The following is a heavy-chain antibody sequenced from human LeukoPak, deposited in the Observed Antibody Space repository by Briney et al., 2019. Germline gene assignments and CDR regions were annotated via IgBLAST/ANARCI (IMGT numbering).Heavy chain of an antibody. Sequence: VGSLRLSCAASGFTFSGYWMHWARQSPGKGLVWVSCINGDGSDTRYADSVKGRFTISRDNAKNTLYLQMNSLRAEDTAVYYCARDPRNKGFDPWGQGTLVTVSS. V-gene: IGHV3-74*01. CDR2: INGDGSDT. CDR3: ARDPRNKGFDP. D-gene: IGHD1/OR15-1a*01. CDR1: GFTFSGYW. J-gene: IGHJ5*02.